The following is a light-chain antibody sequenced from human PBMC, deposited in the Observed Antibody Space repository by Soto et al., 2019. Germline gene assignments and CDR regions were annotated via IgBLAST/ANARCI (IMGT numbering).Light chain of an antibody. CDR1: QSVSSSY. V-gene: IGKV3-20*01. CDR2: GAS. Sequence: EIVLTQSPGTLSLSPGERATLSCRASQSVSSSYLAWYQQKPGQAPRLLIYGASSRATGIPDRFSGSGSGTDFTLTISRLEPVDFAVYYCQQYGSSPTTFGQGTKVDIK. CDR3: QQYGSSPTT. J-gene: IGKJ1*01.